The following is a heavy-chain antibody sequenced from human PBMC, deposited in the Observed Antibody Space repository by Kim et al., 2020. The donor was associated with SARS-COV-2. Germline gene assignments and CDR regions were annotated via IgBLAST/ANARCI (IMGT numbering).Heavy chain of an antibody. Sequence: YNPSLKSRVTISVDKSKTQFSLKLSSVTAADTAVDYCARDAYGRVTMADYWGQGTLVTVSS. D-gene: IGHD3-10*01. CDR3: ARDAYGRVTMADY. J-gene: IGHJ4*02. V-gene: IGHV4-4*02.